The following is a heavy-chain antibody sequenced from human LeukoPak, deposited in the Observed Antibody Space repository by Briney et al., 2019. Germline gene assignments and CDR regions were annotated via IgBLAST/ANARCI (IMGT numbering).Heavy chain of an antibody. CDR2: IYYSGST. D-gene: IGHD4-17*01. V-gene: IGHV4-31*03. J-gene: IGHJ4*02. CDR3: ARHDYGDYRPVDYFDY. Sequence: SETLSLTCTVSGGSISSGGYYWSGIRQHPGKGLEWIGYIYYSGSTYYKPSLKSRVTISVDTSKNQFSLKLSSVTAADTAVYYCARHDYGDYRPVDYFDYWGQGTLVTVSS. CDR1: GGSISSGGYY.